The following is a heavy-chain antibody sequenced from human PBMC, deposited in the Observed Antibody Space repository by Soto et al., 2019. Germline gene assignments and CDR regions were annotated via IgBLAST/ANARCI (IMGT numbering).Heavy chain of an antibody. CDR2: IIGSGGSP. V-gene: IGHV3-23*01. Sequence: EVQLLESGGGLVQTGGSLRLSCAASGFTFSRYAMSWVRQAPWTGLEWVSAIIGSGGSPYYADSVKGRFTISRDNTKNTMYLQMNSLRAEDTAVYYCTKGGIIVVPSAMEHAFAIWGQWTMVTLSS. J-gene: IGHJ3*02. D-gene: IGHD2-2*01. CDR3: TKGGIIVVPSAMEHAFAI. CDR1: GFTFSRYA.